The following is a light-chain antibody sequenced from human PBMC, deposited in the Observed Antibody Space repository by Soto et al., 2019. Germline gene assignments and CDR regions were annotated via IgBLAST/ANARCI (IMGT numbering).Light chain of an antibody. J-gene: IGLJ3*02. V-gene: IGLV1-44*01. CDR1: SSNIGSNN. CDR3: ASWDDSLRGLE. CDR2: NNS. Sequence: QSVLTQPPSASGTPGQMVTISCSGSSSNIGSNNVNWYQQLPGRAPKLLIYNNSQRPSGVPDRFSGSKSGTSASLAISGLQSEDEADYYCASWDDSLRGLEFGGGTKVTVL.